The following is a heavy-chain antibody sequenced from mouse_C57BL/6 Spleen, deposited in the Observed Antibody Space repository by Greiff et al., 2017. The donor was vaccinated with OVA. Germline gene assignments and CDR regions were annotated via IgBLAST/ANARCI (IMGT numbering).Heavy chain of an antibody. CDR2: IYPGGGYT. D-gene: IGHD2-4*01. CDR1: GYTFTNYW. CDR3: ARGSYDYDPYYAMDY. V-gene: IGHV1-63*01. J-gene: IGHJ4*01. Sequence: QVQLQQSGAELVRPGTSVKMSCKASGYTFTNYWIGWAKQRPGHGLEWIGDIYPGGGYTNYNEKFKGKATLTADKSSSTAYMQFSSLTSEDSAIYYCARGSYDYDPYYAMDYWGQGTSVTVSS.